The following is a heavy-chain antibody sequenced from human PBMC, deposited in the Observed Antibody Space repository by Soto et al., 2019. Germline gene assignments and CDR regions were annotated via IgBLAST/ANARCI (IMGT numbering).Heavy chain of an antibody. J-gene: IGHJ3*02. CDR2: ISYDGSNK. D-gene: IGHD3-22*01. CDR3: AKDQTLHYYDSSGYYYSGAFDI. V-gene: IGHV3-30-3*01. Sequence: GGFLRLSCAASGFTFSSYAMHWVRQAPGKGLEWVAVISYDGSNKYYADSVKGRFTISRDNSKNTLYLQMNSLRAEDTAVYYCAKDQTLHYYDSSGYYYSGAFDIWGQGTMVTVSS. CDR1: GFTFSSYA.